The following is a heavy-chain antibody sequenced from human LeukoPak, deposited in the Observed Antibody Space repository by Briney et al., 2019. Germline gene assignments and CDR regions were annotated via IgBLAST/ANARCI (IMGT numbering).Heavy chain of an antibody. CDR1: GFTFSSYA. J-gene: IGHJ4*02. D-gene: IGHD3-10*01. V-gene: IGHV3-23*01. Sequence: GSLRLSCAASGFTFSSYAMSWVRQAPGKGLEWVSAISGSGGSTYYADSVKGRFTISRDNSKNTLYLQMNSLRVEDTAVYYCATPSDGSGSYFGYWGQGTLVSVSS. CDR2: ISGSGGST. CDR3: ATPSDGSGSYFGY.